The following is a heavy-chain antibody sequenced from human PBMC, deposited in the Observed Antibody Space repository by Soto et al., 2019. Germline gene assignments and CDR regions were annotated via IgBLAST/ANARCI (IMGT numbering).Heavy chain of an antibody. V-gene: IGHV3-13*04. CDR1: GFTFSSYD. Sequence: EVQLVESRGGLVQPGGSLILSCAASGFTFSSYDMHWVRQATGKGLEWVSAIGTAGDTYYPGSVKGRFTISRENAKNSLYLQMNSLRAGDTAVYYCARSPPGGYHYYYGLDVWGQGTTVTVSS. CDR2: IGTAGDT. J-gene: IGHJ6*02. D-gene: IGHD3-22*01. CDR3: ARSPPGGYHYYYGLDV.